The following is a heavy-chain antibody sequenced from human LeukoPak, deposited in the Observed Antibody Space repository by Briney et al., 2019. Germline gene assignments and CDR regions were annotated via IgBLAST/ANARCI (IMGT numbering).Heavy chain of an antibody. D-gene: IGHD2-2*01. J-gene: IGHJ4*02. CDR2: IYTSGST. CDR3: ASQVVIVPAPPREFDY. CDR1: GGSISSYY. Sequence: PSETLSLTCTVSGGSISSYYWSWIRQPAGKGLEWIGRIYTSGSTNYNPSLKSRVTMSVDTSKNQFSLKLSSVNAADTAVYYCASQVVIVPAPPREFDYWGQGTLVTVSS. V-gene: IGHV4-4*07.